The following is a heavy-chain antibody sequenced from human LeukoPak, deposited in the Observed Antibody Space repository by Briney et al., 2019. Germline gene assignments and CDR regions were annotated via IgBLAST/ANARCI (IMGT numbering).Heavy chain of an antibody. CDR2: IYYSGST. D-gene: IGHD3-9*01. V-gene: IGHV4-39*07. CDR1: GGSISSSSYY. J-gene: IGHJ4*02. Sequence: SETLSLTCTVSGGSISSSSYYWGWIRQPPGKGLEWIGSIYYSGSTYYNPSLKSRVTISVDTSKNQFSLKLSSVTAADTAVYYCARVGDILTGCHFDYWGQGTLVTVSS. CDR3: ARVGDILTGCHFDY.